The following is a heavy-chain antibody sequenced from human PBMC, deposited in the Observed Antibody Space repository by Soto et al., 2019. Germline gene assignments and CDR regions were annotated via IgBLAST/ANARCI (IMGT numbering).Heavy chain of an antibody. CDR2: IYPGDSDT. J-gene: IGHJ4*02. Sequence: PRGGLKLSCKCAGYRFTSYWLCWVLGMPGIGLEWVGIIYPGDSDTRYSPSIQGHVTTSADKTISTAYLKWSRLKAADTDMYYCARPGGDGNRIDYWGQGTLVTVSS. CDR1: GYRFTSYW. D-gene: IGHD3-16*01. CDR3: ARPGGDGNRIDY. V-gene: IGHV5-51*01.